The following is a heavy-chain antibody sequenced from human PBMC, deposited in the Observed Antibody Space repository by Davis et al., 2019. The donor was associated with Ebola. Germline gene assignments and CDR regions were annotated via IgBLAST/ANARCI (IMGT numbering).Heavy chain of an antibody. CDR3: VKDTSDIWFDI. V-gene: IGHV3-23*01. D-gene: IGHD3-9*01. Sequence: GESLKISCAASGFVFSSYVMSWVRRAPGKGLEWVSTLGTSADTYYADSVKGRFAISRDNSKNTLYLQMNSLRVEDTAIYYCVKDTSDIWFDIWGQGTMATVSS. CDR1: GFVFSSYV. CDR2: LGTSADT. J-gene: IGHJ3*02.